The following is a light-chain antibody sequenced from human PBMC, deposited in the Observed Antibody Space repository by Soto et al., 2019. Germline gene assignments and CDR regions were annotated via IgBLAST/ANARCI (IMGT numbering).Light chain of an antibody. Sequence: DIQMTQSPSALSASVGDRVTITCRASQSISSYLNWYQQKPGEAPKLLISAASTLQSGVPPRFSGSGSGTEFTLTISSLQPEDFARYYCQKLNTYPLTFGQGTRLEIK. CDR3: QKLNTYPLT. CDR2: AAS. V-gene: IGKV1-9*01. J-gene: IGKJ5*01. CDR1: QSISSY.